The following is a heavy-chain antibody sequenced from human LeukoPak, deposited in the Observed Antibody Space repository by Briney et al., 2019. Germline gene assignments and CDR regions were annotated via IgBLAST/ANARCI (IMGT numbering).Heavy chain of an antibody. V-gene: IGHV3-21*01. CDR1: GFTFSSYS. D-gene: IGHD7-27*01. CDR2: ISSSSSYI. J-gene: IGHJ3*02. Sequence: GGSLRLSCAASGFTFSSYSMNWVRQAPGKGLEWVSSISSSSSYIYYADSVKGRFTISRDNAKNSLYLQMNSLRAEDTAVYYCARDDPNWGWMGAFDIWGQGTMVTVSS. CDR3: ARDDPNWGWMGAFDI.